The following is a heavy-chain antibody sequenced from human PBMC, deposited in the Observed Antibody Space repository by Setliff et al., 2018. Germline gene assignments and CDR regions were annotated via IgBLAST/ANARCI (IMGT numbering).Heavy chain of an antibody. J-gene: IGHJ6*03. CDR2: IYSGGST. V-gene: IGHV3-53*01. Sequence: SGGSLRLSCAASGFTVSSNYMSWVRQAPGKGLEWVSVIYSGGSTYYADSVKGRFTISRDNSKNTLYLQMNSLRGDDAAVYYCASDPSYASSLYYYLEVWGKGTTVTVSS. CDR3: ASDPSYASSLYYYLEV. CDR1: GFTVSSNY. D-gene: IGHD6-13*01.